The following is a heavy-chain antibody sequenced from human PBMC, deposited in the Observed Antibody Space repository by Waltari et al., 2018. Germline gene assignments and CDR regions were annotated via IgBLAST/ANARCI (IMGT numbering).Heavy chain of an antibody. D-gene: IGHD2-15*01. CDR2: SHRSGRT. CDR1: W. Sequence: WCVGVRQPPKKGLEWIGKSHRSGRTNYNPSLERRVSISLDTANKQLSLKVTSTTAADTAVYYCARDRGRGLYLDSWGQGILVTVSP. CDR3: ARDRGRGLYLDS. V-gene: IGHV4-4*02. J-gene: IGHJ4*02.